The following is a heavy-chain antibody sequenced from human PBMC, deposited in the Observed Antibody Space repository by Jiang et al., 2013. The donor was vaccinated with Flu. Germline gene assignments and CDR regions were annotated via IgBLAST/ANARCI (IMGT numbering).Heavy chain of an antibody. J-gene: IGHJ4*02. V-gene: IGHV3-48*03. CDR3: AREPRYSGYADY. CDR2: ISSSGSTI. D-gene: IGHD5-12*01. Sequence: KGLEWVSYISSSGSTIYYADSVKGRFAISRDNAKNSLYLQMNSPRAEDTAVYYCAREPRYSGYADYWGQGTLVTVSS.